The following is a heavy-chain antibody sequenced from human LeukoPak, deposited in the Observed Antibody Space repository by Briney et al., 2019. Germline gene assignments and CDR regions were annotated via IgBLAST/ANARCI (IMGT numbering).Heavy chain of an antibody. V-gene: IGHV3-74*01. CDR3: ARDNNYAMGL. CDR2: INDDGSDT. CDR1: GFTRTYW. Sequence: GGSLRLSCAASGFTRTYWMHWVRQAPGKGLVWASHINDDGSDTNYADPVKGRFTISRDNAKNMVFLQMSSLRAEDTAVYYCARDNNYAMGLWGQGTTVTVSS. J-gene: IGHJ6*02.